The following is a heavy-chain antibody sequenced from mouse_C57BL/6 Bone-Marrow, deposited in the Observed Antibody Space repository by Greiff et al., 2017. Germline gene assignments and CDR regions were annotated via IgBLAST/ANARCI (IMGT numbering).Heavy chain of an antibody. J-gene: IGHJ4*01. V-gene: IGHV5-4*03. CDR2: ISDGGSYT. CDR3: ARRLYFFYAMDY. CDR1: GFTFSSYA. D-gene: IGHD2-1*01. Sequence: DVKLQESGGGLVKPGGSLKLSCAASGFTFSSYAMSWVRQTPEKRLEWVATISDGGSYTYYPDNVKGRFTISRDNAKNNLYLQMSHLKSEDTAMYYCARRLYFFYAMDYWGQGTSVTVSS.